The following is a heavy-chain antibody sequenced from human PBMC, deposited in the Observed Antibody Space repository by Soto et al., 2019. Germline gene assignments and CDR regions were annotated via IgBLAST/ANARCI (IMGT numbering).Heavy chain of an antibody. D-gene: IGHD2-15*01. J-gene: IGHJ4*02. CDR2: INHSGST. V-gene: IGHV4-34*01. Sequence: SETLSLTCAVYGGSFSGYYWSWIRQPPGKGLEWIGEINHSGSTNYNPSLKSRVTISVDTSKNQFSLKLSSVTAADTAVYYCARDECRRGGSCLFRVNYYFGYWGQGTLVTVS. CDR3: ARDECRRGGSCLFRVNYYFGY. CDR1: GGSFSGYY.